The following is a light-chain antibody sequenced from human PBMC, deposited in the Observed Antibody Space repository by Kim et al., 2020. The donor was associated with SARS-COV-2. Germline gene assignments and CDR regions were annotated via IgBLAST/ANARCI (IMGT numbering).Light chain of an antibody. J-gene: IGKJ1*01. CDR1: QSVSSN. V-gene: IGKV3-15*01. CDR3: QQYDNWPPT. CDR2: GAS. Sequence: EIVMTQSPATLSVSPGGRATLSCRASQSVSSNLAWYQHKPGQAPRLLIYGASTRATGIPARFSGSGSGTEFTLTISSLQSEDFAVYCCQQYDNWPPTFGQGTKVDIK.